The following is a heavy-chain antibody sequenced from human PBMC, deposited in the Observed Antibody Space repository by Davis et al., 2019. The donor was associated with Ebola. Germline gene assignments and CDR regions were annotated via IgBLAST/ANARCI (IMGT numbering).Heavy chain of an antibody. V-gene: IGHV4-30-4*01. D-gene: IGHD3-3*01. CDR1: GGSISSGDYY. Sequence: SEILSLTCTVSGGSISSGDYYWSWIRQPPGKGLEWIGYIYYSGSTYYNPSLKSRVTISVDTSKNQFSLKLSSVTAADTAVYYCSRNPFGVVIHPFDPWGQGTLVTVSS. CDR2: IYYSGST. J-gene: IGHJ5*02. CDR3: SRNPFGVVIHPFDP.